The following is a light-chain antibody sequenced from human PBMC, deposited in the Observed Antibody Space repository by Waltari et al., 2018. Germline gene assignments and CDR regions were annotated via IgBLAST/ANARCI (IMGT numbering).Light chain of an antibody. V-gene: IGLV3-21*02. CDR2: DDS. Sequence: SYELTQPPSVSASPGQMNRITCGGDNLGSKYVHWYKQKRAQAPVGVIYDDSERPSGIPERFSVSKSGNTATLTISGVEAGDEADYCCQVWDSSSDHYIFGSGTRLTVL. CDR1: NLGSKY. CDR3: QVWDSSSDHYI. J-gene: IGLJ1*01.